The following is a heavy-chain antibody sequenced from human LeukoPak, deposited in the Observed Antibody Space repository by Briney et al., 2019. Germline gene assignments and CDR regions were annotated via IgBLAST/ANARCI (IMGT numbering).Heavy chain of an antibody. J-gene: IGHJ4*02. CDR3: ASYSYYYDSSGYFDY. CDR1: GGSISSNNW. V-gene: IGHV4-4*02. Sequence: SGTLSLTCAVSGGSISSNNWWGWVRQPPGKGLEWIGEIYHSGSTNYNPSLKSRVTISVDTSKNQFSLKLSSVTAADTAVYYCASYSYYYDSSGYFDYWGQGTLVTVSS. D-gene: IGHD3-22*01. CDR2: IYHSGST.